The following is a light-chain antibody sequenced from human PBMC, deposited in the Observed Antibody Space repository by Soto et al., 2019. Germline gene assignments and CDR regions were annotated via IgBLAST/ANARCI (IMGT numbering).Light chain of an antibody. CDR2: KAS. J-gene: IGKJ1*01. CDR3: QQYHLYWT. V-gene: IGKV1-5*03. Sequence: DIQMTQSPSTLSASVGDRVTITCRASQSINTGVAWYQQKPGKVPKLLIYKASSLESGVPSRFSGSGSGTXXXXTXXXXXXXXFATYYCQQYHLYWTFGQGTKVEIK. CDR1: QSINTG.